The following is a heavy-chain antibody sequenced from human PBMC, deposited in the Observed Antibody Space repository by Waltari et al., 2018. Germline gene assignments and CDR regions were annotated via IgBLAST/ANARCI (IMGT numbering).Heavy chain of an antibody. J-gene: IGHJ6*03. CDR2: INHSGSP. D-gene: IGHD3-10*01. V-gene: IGHV4-34*01. Sequence: QVQLQQWGAGLLKPSETLSLTCAVYGGSFSGYYWSWIRQPPGKGLEWIGEINHSGSPNYTPSLKSRVTISVDTSKNHFSLKLSSVTAADTAVYYCAGGGGGYYYYYYYMDVWGKGTTVTISS. CDR1: GGSFSGYY. CDR3: AGGGGGYYYYYYYMDV.